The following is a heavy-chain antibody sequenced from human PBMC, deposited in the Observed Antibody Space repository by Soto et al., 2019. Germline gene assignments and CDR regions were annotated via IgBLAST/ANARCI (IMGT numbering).Heavy chain of an antibody. Sequence: QVQLVQSGAEVKKPGASVKVSCKASGYTFTSYDINWVRQATGQGLEWMGWMNPNSGNTGYAQKFQGSVTMTRNTSISTAYMELSSLRSEDTAVYYCARGGQLLWFGELSYFDYWGQGTLVTVSS. CDR3: ARGGQLLWFGELSYFDY. CDR2: MNPNSGNT. V-gene: IGHV1-8*01. J-gene: IGHJ4*02. D-gene: IGHD3-10*01. CDR1: GYTFTSYD.